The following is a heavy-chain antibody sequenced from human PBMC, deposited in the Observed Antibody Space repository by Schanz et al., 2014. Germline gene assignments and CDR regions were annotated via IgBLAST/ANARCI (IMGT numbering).Heavy chain of an antibody. J-gene: IGHJ4*02. D-gene: IGHD2-15*01. Sequence: VQLVDSGGGLVQPGESLRLSCAASGFSFSTYAMTWVRQAPGKGLEWVSLVSASGGGPFYADSVKGRFTISRDNSRNTVYLQMSSLRAEDAAVYYCVKDDRGDVVVVAADYWGQGAQVIVSS. V-gene: IGHV3-23*04. CDR3: VKDDRGDVVVVAADY. CDR1: GFSFSTYA. CDR2: VSASGGGP.